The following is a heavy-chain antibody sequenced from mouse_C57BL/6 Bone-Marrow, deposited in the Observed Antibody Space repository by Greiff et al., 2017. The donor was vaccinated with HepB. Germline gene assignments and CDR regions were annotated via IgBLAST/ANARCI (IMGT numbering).Heavy chain of an antibody. CDR2: IDPSDSYT. J-gene: IGHJ3*01. CDR1: GYTFTSYW. D-gene: IGHD2-3*01. CDR3: ARGWSAY. V-gene: IGHV1-69*01. Sequence: VQLQQPGAELVMPGASVKLSCKASGYTFTSYWMHWVKQRPGQGLEWIGEIDPSDSYTNYNQKFKGKSTLTVDKSSSTADMQLSSLTSEDSAVYYCARGWSAYWGQGTLVTVSA.